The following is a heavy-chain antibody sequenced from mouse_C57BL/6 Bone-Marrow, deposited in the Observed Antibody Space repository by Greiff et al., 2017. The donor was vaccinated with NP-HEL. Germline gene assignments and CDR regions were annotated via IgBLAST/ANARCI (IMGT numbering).Heavy chain of an antibody. J-gene: IGHJ4*01. Sequence: VKLVESGAELARPGASVKLSCKASGYTFTSYGISWVKQRTGQGLEWIGEIYPRSGNTYYNEKFKGKATLTADKSSSTAYMELRSLTSEDSAVYFCARPSYYYGSSYDYAMDYWGQGTSVTVSS. V-gene: IGHV1-81*01. CDR1: GYTFTSYG. CDR3: ARPSYYYGSSYDYAMDY. CDR2: IYPRSGNT. D-gene: IGHD1-1*01.